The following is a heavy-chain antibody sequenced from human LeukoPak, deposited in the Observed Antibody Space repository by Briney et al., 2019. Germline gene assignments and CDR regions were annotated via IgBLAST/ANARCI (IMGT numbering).Heavy chain of an antibody. CDR3: ARTNSHDY. CDR1: GFTFSDYY. J-gene: IGHJ4*02. V-gene: IGHV3-11*03. CDR2: ISGSSSKT. Sequence: GGSLRLSCAASGFTFSDYYMSWIRQAPGKGLEWVSWISGSSSKTSYADSVKGRFTISRDNAKNSVYLQMNSLRAEDTAVYYCARTNSHDYWGQGTLVTVSS.